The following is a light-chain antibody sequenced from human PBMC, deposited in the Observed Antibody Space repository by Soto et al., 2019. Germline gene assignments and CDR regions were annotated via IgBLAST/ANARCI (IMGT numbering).Light chain of an antibody. Sequence: EIVLTQSPGTLSLSPGERATLSCRASQVVVTAYLHWYQHTPGQAPRLLISGASTRASGLPDRFSGSGVGTDFTRTINRLEPEDCAVYDWLLFRGSPTVGTGSRVHIK. CDR1: QVVVTAY. CDR2: GAS. V-gene: IGKV3-20*01. CDR3: LLFRGSPT. J-gene: IGKJ3*01.